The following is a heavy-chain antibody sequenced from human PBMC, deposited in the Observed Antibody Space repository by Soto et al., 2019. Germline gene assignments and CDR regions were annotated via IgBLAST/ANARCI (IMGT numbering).Heavy chain of an antibody. V-gene: IGHV3-21*01. J-gene: IGHJ4*02. D-gene: IGHD3-3*01. CDR1: GFTFSSYS. Sequence: GGSLRLSCAASGFTFSSYSMNWVRQAPGKGLEWVSSISSSSSYIYYADSVKGRFTISRDNAKNSLYLQMNSLRAEDTAVYYCARAGSGLRFLEWLLWYYFDYWGQGTLVTVSS. CDR2: ISSSSSYI. CDR3: ARAGSGLRFLEWLLWYYFDY.